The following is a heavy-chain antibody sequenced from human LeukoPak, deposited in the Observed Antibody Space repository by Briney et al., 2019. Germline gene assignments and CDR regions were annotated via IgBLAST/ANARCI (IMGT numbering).Heavy chain of an antibody. J-gene: IGHJ1*01. D-gene: IGHD6-19*01. CDR3: ARGEYSSGWSEYFQH. V-gene: IGHV3-7*01. CDR2: IKQDGSEK. CDR1: GFTFSSYW. Sequence: GGSLRLSCAASGFTFSSYWMSWVRQAPGKGLEWVANIKQDGSEKYYVDSVKGRFTISRDNAKNSLYLQMNSLRAEDTAVYYCARGEYSSGWSEYFQHWGQGTLVTVSS.